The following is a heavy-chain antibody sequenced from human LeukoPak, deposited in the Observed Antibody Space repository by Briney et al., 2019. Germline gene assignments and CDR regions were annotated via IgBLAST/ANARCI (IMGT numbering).Heavy chain of an antibody. J-gene: IGHJ4*02. CDR2: IYTSGST. Sequence: SETLSLTCTVAGGSLSSYYWNWIRQPAGKGLEWIGRIYTSGSTNYNPSLKSRVTISVDTSKNQFSLKLSSVTAADTAVYYCARTGVLDYLYYFDYWGQGTLVTVSS. D-gene: IGHD2-2*03. CDR3: ARTGVLDYLYYFDY. CDR1: GGSLSSYY. V-gene: IGHV4-4*07.